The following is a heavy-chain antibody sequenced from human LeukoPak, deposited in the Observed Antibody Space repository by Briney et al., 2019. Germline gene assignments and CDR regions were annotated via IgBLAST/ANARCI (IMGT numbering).Heavy chain of an antibody. D-gene: IGHD3-22*01. Sequence: ASVKVSCKASGYTFTSYDINWVRQATGQGLEWMGWMNPNSGNTGYAQKFQGGVTITRNTSISTAYMGLSSLRSEDTAVYYCARGGYYDSSGYYWTVDYWGQGTLVTVSS. J-gene: IGHJ4*02. V-gene: IGHV1-8*03. CDR2: MNPNSGNT. CDR1: GYTFTSYD. CDR3: ARGGYYDSSGYYWTVDY.